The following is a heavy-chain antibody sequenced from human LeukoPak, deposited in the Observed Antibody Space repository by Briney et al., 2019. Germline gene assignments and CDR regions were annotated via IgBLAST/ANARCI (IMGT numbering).Heavy chain of an antibody. CDR2: ISYDGSNK. CDR3: AKDTGNYYDSSGYYDY. CDR1: GFTFSSYG. Sequence: PGGSLRLSCAASGFTFSSYGMHWVRQAPGKGLERVAVISYDGSNKYYADSVKGRFTISRDNSKNTLYLQMNSLRAEDTAVYYCAKDTGNYYDSSGYYDYWGQGTLVTVSS. J-gene: IGHJ4*02. D-gene: IGHD3-22*01. V-gene: IGHV3-30*18.